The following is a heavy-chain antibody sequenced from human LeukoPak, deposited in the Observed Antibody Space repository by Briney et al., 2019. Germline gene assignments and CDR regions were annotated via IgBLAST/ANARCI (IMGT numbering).Heavy chain of an antibody. CDR1: GFTFSSYA. CDR2: ISYDGSNK. J-gene: IGHJ4*02. V-gene: IGHV3-30*04. Sequence: TGGSLRLSCAASGFTFSSYAMHWVRQAPGKGLEWVAVISYDGSNKYYADSVKGRFTISRDNAKNSLYLQMNSLRAEDTAVYYCARELYCSGGSCYSDLDYWGQGTLVTVSS. CDR3: ARELYCSGGSCYSDLDY. D-gene: IGHD2-15*01.